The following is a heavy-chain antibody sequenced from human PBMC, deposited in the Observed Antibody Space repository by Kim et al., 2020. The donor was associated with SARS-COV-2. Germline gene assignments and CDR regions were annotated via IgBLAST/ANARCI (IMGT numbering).Heavy chain of an antibody. J-gene: IGHJ4*02. CDR3: ARRIAVAGTGIDY. V-gene: IGHV4-39*01. Sequence: YNPPLKSRVTISVDTSKNQFSLKLSSVTAADTAVYYCARRIAVAGTGIDYWGQGTLVTVSS. D-gene: IGHD6-19*01.